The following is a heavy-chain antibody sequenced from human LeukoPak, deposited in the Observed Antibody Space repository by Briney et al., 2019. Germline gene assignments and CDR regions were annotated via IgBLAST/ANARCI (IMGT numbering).Heavy chain of an antibody. D-gene: IGHD1-26*01. CDR2: IYYSGST. J-gene: IGHJ4*02. CDR1: GGSISSGGYY. Sequence: SQTLSLTCTVSGGSISSGGYYWSWIRQHPGKGLEWIGYIYYSGSTYYNPSLKSRVTISVDTSKNQFSLKLSSVTAADTAVYYCARHSGSYLFTTLFDYWGQGTLVTVSS. V-gene: IGHV4-31*03. CDR3: ARHSGSYLFTTLFDY.